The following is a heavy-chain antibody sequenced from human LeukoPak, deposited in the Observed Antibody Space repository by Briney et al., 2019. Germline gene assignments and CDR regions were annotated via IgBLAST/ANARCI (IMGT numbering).Heavy chain of an antibody. D-gene: IGHD2-2*01. J-gene: IGHJ3*02. V-gene: IGHV4-59*10. Sequence: SETLSLTCAVYGGSFSGYYWSWIRQPPGKGLEWIGRIYTSGSTDYNPSLKSRVTISVDTSKNQFSLKLSSVTAADTAVYYCARDQDAFDIWGQGTMVTVSS. CDR3: ARDQDAFDI. CDR1: GGSFSGYY. CDR2: IYTSGST.